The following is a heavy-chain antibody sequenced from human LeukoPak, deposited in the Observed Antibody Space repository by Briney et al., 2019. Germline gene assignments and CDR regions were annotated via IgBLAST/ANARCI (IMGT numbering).Heavy chain of an antibody. CDR2: ISGSSGTI. V-gene: IGHV3-48*01. CDR3: ARGYSSAWYRLRDY. J-gene: IGHJ4*02. D-gene: IGHD6-19*01. CDR1: GFTFSSYG. Sequence: PGGSLRPSCAASGFTFSSYGMNSVRQAPGKGLEWVSYISGSSGTIYYTDSVKGRFTISRDNAENSLYLQMNSLRAEDTAVYFCARGYSSAWYRLRDYWGQGTLVTVSS.